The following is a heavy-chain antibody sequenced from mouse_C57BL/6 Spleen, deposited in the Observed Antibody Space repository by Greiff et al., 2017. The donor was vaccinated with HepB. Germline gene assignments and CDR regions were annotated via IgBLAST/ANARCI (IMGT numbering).Heavy chain of an antibody. CDR1: GYTFTDYE. J-gene: IGHJ3*01. Sequence: LVESGAELVRPGASVTLSCKASGYTFTDYEMHWVKQTPVHGLEWIGAIDPENGGTAYNQKFKGKAILTADKSSSTAYMELRSLTSEDSAVYYCTRGSTTVVAPVAYWGQGTLVTVSA. V-gene: IGHV1-15*01. CDR3: TRGSTTVVAPVAY. D-gene: IGHD1-1*01. CDR2: IDPENGGT.